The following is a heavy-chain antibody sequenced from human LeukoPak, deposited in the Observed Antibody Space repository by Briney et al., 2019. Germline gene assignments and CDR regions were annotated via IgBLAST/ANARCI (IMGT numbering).Heavy chain of an antibody. Sequence: GGSLRLSCAASGFTFTSYTMSWVRQAPGKGLEWVPSICGSGDSTYHADSVKGRFTISRDNSKNTLYMQVNSLRAEDTAVYYCVKGNSGFYDSWGQGTLVTVSS. CDR3: VKGNSGFYDS. CDR1: GFTFTSYT. D-gene: IGHD6-19*01. V-gene: IGHV3-23*01. J-gene: IGHJ4*02. CDR2: ICGSGDST.